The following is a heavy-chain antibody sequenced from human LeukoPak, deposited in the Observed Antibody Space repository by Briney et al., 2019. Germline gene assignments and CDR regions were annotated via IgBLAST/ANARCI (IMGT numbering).Heavy chain of an antibody. Sequence: SETLSLTCTVSGGYISTYYWSWIRQPPGKGLEWIGYIYFSRATMYNPSLKSRVTISGDTSKNQFSLKVSSVTAADTAVYYCARGPTHLDYWGQGTLVTVSS. CDR1: GGYISTYY. J-gene: IGHJ4*02. CDR2: IYFSRAT. V-gene: IGHV4-59*08. CDR3: ARGPTHLDY.